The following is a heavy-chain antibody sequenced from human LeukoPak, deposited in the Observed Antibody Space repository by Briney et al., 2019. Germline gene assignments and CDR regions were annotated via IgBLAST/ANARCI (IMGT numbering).Heavy chain of an antibody. D-gene: IGHD1-1*01. CDR1: GFTFSDYY. CDR3: GRGPSNWNDESYYFDY. CDR2: ISSSGSTI. V-gene: IGHV3-11*01. Sequence: GGSLRLSCAASGFTFSDYYMSWIRQAPGKGLEWVSYISSSGSTIYYADSVKGRFTISRDNAKNSLYLQMNSLRAEDTAVYYCGRGPSNWNDESYYFDYWGQGTLVTVSS. J-gene: IGHJ4*02.